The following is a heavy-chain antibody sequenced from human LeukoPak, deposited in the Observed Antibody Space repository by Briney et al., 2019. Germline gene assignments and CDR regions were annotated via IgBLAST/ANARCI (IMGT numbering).Heavy chain of an antibody. V-gene: IGHV3-48*01. CDR3: ARDSDDSSGYYNNWFDP. D-gene: IGHD3-22*01. CDR1: GFTFSSYS. CDR2: ISSSSSTI. Sequence: GGSLRLSCAASGFTFSSYSMNWVRQAPGKGLEWVSYISSSSSTIYYADSVKGRFTIPRDNAKNSLYLQMNSLRAEDTAVYYCARDSDDSSGYYNNWFDPWGQGTLVTVSS. J-gene: IGHJ5*02.